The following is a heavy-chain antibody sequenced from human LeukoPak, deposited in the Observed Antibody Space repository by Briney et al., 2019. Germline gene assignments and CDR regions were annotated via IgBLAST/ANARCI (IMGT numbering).Heavy chain of an antibody. V-gene: IGHV4-34*01. Sequence: SETLSLTCAVYGGSFSGYYWSWIRQPPGKGLEWIGEINHSGSTNYNPSLKSRVTISVDTSKNQFSLKLSSVTAADTAVYYCARRPVNYGGTRGFDYWGQGTLVTVSS. CDR2: INHSGST. J-gene: IGHJ4*02. CDR3: ARRPVNYGGTRGFDY. D-gene: IGHD4-23*01. CDR1: GGSFSGYY.